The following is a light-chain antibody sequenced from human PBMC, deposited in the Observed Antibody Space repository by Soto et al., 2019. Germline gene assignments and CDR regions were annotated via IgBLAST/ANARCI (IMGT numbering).Light chain of an antibody. J-gene: IGLJ1*01. CDR2: EVS. CDR3: GSYTGSIYV. CDR1: SSDVGGYKF. Sequence: QSALTQPASVSGSPGQSITISCTGTSSDVGGYKFDSWYQQHPGKAPKLMIYEVSNRPSGVSSRFSGSKSGNTASLTISGLQAEDEADYYCGSYTGSIYVFGPGTKLTVL. V-gene: IGLV2-14*01.